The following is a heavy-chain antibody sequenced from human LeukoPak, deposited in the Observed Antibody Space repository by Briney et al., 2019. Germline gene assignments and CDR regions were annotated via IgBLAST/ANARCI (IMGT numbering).Heavy chain of an antibody. CDR2: ISYDGSNK. Sequence: GGSLRLSCAASGFTFSSYAMHWVRQAPGKGLEWVAVISYDGSNKYYADSVKGRFTISRDNSKNTLYLQMNSLRAEDTAVYYCAREDRFYGSGRPYWGQGTLVTVSS. V-gene: IGHV3-30*04. J-gene: IGHJ4*02. D-gene: IGHD3-10*01. CDR3: AREDRFYGSGRPY. CDR1: GFTFSSYA.